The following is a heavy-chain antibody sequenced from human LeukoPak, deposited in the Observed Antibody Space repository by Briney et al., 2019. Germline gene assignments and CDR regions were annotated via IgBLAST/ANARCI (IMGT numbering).Heavy chain of an antibody. J-gene: IGHJ5*02. CDR3: ARDGWFGDYNWFDP. D-gene: IGHD3-10*01. Sequence: GVLRLSCEASGFTFSSYSMNWVRQAPGKGLEWVSYISSASNTIYYADSVKGRFTISRDNAKNSLYLQMNSLRAEDTAMYYCARDGWFGDYNWFDPWGQGTLVTVSS. CDR1: GFTFSSYS. CDR2: ISSASNTI. V-gene: IGHV3-48*01.